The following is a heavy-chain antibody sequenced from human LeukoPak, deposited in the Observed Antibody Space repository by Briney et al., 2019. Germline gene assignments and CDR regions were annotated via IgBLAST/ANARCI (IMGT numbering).Heavy chain of an antibody. V-gene: IGHV4-4*08. CDR3: ARDPSRDWAPYAVDV. D-gene: IGHD3-9*01. CDR1: GGSISTYY. Sequence: PSETLSLTRTVSGGSISTYYWTWIRQTPRKGLEWIGYISHSGNTNYNPSLQSRVTISSDPSKNQFSLRLSSVSAADTAVYYCARDPSRDWAPYAVDVWGLGTTVIVSS. CDR2: ISHSGNT. J-gene: IGHJ6*02.